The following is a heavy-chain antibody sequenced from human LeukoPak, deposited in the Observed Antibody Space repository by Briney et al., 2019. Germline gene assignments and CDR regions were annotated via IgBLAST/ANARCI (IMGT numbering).Heavy chain of an antibody. D-gene: IGHD3-16*02. V-gene: IGHV3-48*01. CDR3: ARDLNPLGGVIADY. CDR2: ISSGSSTV. J-gene: IGHJ4*02. Sequence: GGSLRLSCAASGFTFNSYNMNWVRQAPGKGLEWISYISSGSSTVYYAEPVKGRFTISRDNAKNSLYLQMNSLRAEDTAVYYCARDLNPLGGVIADYWGQGALVTVSS. CDR1: GFTFNSYN.